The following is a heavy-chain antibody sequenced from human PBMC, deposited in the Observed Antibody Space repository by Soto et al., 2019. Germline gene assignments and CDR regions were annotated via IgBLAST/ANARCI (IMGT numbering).Heavy chain of an antibody. Sequence: GGSLRLSCAASGFTFDDYAMHWVRQAPGKGLEWVSGISWNSGSIGYADSVKGRFTISRDNAKNSLYLQMNSLRAEDTALYYCAKGFGLHFWSGYYVDYFDYWGQGTLVTVSS. CDR2: ISWNSGSI. D-gene: IGHD3-3*02. CDR1: GFTFDDYA. CDR3: AKGFGLHFWSGYYVDYFDY. J-gene: IGHJ4*02. V-gene: IGHV3-9*01.